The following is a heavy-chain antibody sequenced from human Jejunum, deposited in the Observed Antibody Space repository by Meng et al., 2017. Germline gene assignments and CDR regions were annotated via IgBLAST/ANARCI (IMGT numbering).Heavy chain of an antibody. CDR2: INHGGGA. V-gene: IGHV4-34*01. CDR3: ARLGGYASGTYYPIDP. D-gene: IGHD3-10*01. Sequence: QGKITYWGAGLLKPAETLSLTCALYGGSFSDYYWTWIRQPPGKGLEWIGEINHGGGAIYNPSLKSRVTISVDTSKNQFSLKLSSVTAADTAVYYCARLGGYASGTYYPIDPWGQGTLVTVSS. CDR1: GGSFSDYY. J-gene: IGHJ5*02.